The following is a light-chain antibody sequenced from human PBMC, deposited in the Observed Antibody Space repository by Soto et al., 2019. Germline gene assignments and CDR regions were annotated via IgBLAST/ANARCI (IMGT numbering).Light chain of an antibody. J-gene: IGLJ1*01. Sequence: QSVLTQPASVSGSPGQSITISCTGTSSDVGDYNYVSWYQQHPGKAPKLILYDVINRPSGVSDRFSGSKSGYTASLTISGLLPEDEADYYCISYTSSSTSDVIGTGTKVTVL. CDR2: DVI. V-gene: IGLV2-14*01. CDR3: ISYTSSSTSDV. CDR1: SSDVGDYNY.